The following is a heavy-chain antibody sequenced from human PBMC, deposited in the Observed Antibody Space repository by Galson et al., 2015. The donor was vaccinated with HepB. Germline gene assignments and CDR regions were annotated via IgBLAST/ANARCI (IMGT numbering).Heavy chain of an antibody. CDR1: GYTFTDYF. CDR2: ITPNSGGT. J-gene: IGHJ4*02. D-gene: IGHD6-19*01. Sequence: SVKVSCKASGYTFTDYFMSWVRQAPGQGLEWMGGITPNSGGTKYAEKFQGRVTMTRDTSISTAYMELSRLRPDDTAVYYCARTITVAGTLRFDSWGQGTLVTVSS. CDR3: ARTITVAGTLRFDS. V-gene: IGHV1-2*02.